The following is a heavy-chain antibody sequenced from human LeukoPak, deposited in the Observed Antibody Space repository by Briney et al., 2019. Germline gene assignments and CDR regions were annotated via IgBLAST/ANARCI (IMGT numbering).Heavy chain of an antibody. CDR3: AKDLAGGWSGFYYYMDV. V-gene: IGHV3-23*01. Sequence: GGSLRLSCAASGFTFSSYAMSWVRQAPGKGLEWVSGTSGSGGSAHYADSVKGRFTISRDNSKNTLYLQMNSLRAEDTAVYYCAKDLAGGWSGFYYYMDVWGKGTTVTVSS. CDR2: TSGSGGSA. CDR1: GFTFSSYA. J-gene: IGHJ6*03. D-gene: IGHD6-19*01.